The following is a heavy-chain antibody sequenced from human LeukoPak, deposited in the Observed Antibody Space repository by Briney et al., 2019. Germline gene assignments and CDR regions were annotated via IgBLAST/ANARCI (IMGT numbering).Heavy chain of an antibody. V-gene: IGHV4-59*01. CDR3: ASTQAVGATYYFDY. D-gene: IGHD1-26*01. Sequence: SETLSLTCIVSGDSISSYYWSWIRQPPGKGLEWIGYIHYSGNTNYNPSLKNRVTISLDTSKNQFSLKLSSVTAADTAVYYCASTQAVGATYYFDYWGQGTLVTVSS. CDR1: GDSISSYY. CDR2: IHYSGNT. J-gene: IGHJ4*02.